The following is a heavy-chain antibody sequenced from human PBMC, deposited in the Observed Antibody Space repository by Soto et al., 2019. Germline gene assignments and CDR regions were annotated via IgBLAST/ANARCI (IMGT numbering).Heavy chain of an antibody. Sequence: PGGSLRLSCAASGFTLSSYWMNWFRQAPGKGLEWVANIKQDGSEKYYGDSVKGRFFISRDNAKNSLYLQLNSLRAEDTAVYYCARDADASGWYHYGMDVWGQGTMVTSP. D-gene: IGHD6-19*01. J-gene: IGHJ6*02. CDR1: GFTLSSYW. CDR3: ARDADASGWYHYGMDV. CDR2: IKQDGSEK. V-gene: IGHV3-7*01.